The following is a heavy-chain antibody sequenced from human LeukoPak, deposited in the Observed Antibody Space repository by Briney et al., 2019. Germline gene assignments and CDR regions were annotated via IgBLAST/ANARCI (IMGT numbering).Heavy chain of an antibody. CDR2: IYSGGST. CDR1: GFTVSSNY. Sequence: TGGSLRLSCAASGFTVSSNYMSWVRQAPGKGLEWVSVIYSGGSTYYADSVKGRFTISRDNSKNTLYLQMNSLRAEDTAVYYCARVGISYYFDYWGQGTLVTVST. J-gene: IGHJ4*02. V-gene: IGHV3-66*01. CDR3: ARVGISYYFDY. D-gene: IGHD3-3*02.